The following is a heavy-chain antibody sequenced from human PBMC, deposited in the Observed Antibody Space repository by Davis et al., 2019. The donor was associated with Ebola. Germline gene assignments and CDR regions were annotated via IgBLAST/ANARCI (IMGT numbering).Heavy chain of an antibody. CDR2: IKQDGTEK. J-gene: IGHJ4*02. CDR3: ARDGGYCRGGSCYWNF. D-gene: IGHD2-15*01. CDR1: GFTFSSYW. Sequence: PGGSLRLSCPASGFTFSSYWMSWVRQAPGKGLEWVATIKQDGTEKYYVDSVKGRFTISRDNAKNSLYLQMNSLRAEDTAVYYCARDGGYCRGGSCYWNFWGQGTLVTVSS. V-gene: IGHV3-7*01.